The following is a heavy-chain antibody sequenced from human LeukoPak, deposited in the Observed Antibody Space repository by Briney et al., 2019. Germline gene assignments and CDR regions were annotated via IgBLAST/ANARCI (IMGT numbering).Heavy chain of an antibody. J-gene: IGHJ4*02. CDR3: ARHGLRWSGYNDY. CDR2: NYCSGST. CDR1: GGSISSSSYY. D-gene: IGHD3-3*01. Sequence: PSETLSLTCTVSGGSISSSSYYWGRSRQPPGKGLLWIGSNYCSGSTYCNPSRKSRVTISVDTSKNQSSLKLRSVTAADTAVYYCARHGLRWSGYNDYWGQGTPVTVSS. V-gene: IGHV4-39*01.